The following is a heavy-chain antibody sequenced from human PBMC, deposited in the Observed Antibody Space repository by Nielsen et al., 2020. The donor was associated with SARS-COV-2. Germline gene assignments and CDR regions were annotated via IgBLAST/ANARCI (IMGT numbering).Heavy chain of an antibody. CDR1: GFSFDEHA. CDR3: ASLVH. CDR2: ISWNSGTK. J-gene: IGHJ4*02. D-gene: IGHD6-13*01. Sequence: SLKISCPTSGFSFDEHAMHWVRQAPGKGLEWVSGISWNSGTKGYAGSVKGRFTISRDNAQNSLYLQMDSLRVEDTALYFCASLVHWGQGTLVTVSS. V-gene: IGHV3-9*01.